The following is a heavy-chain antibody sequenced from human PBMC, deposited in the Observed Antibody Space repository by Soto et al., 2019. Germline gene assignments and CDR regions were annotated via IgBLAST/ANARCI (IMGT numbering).Heavy chain of an antibody. Sequence: QVQLVQSGAEVKKPGSSVKVSCKASGGTFRNYAFNWVRQAPGQGLEWMGGIIPIFGTTNYAQKFQGRVTITADESTTTGYIGLSSLRSEDTAVYYCASGRGYTYGYDSYNWFDPWGQGTRVTVSS. CDR1: GGTFRNYA. V-gene: IGHV1-69*12. D-gene: IGHD5-18*01. CDR2: IIPIFGTT. CDR3: ASGRGYTYGYDSYNWFDP. J-gene: IGHJ5*02.